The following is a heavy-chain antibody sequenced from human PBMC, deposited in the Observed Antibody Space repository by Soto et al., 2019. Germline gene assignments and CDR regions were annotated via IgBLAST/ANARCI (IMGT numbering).Heavy chain of an antibody. D-gene: IGHD2-2*01. CDR3: ARQGRGVPADHWDY. V-gene: IGHV3-23*01. CDR1: GFTFTNYG. CDR2: LTATASGT. J-gene: IGHJ4*02. Sequence: GSLRHSCAASGFTFTNYGMSWVRQAPGKGLEWVSGLTATASGTYFRESVKGLFTISRDNSKNTLYLQMSSLRAEDTAFYYCARQGRGVPADHWDYWGQGT.